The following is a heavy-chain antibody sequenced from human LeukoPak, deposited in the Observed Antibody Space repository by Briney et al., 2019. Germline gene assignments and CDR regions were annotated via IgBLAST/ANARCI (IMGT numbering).Heavy chain of an antibody. Sequence: GGSLRLSCAASGFTVSSNYMSWVRQAPGKGLEWVSAISGSGGSTYYADSVKGRFTISRDNSKNTLYLQMNSLRAEDTAVYYCARELLWFMDVWGQGTTVTVSS. V-gene: IGHV3-23*01. J-gene: IGHJ6*02. CDR3: ARELLWFMDV. CDR2: ISGSGGST. CDR1: GFTVSSNY. D-gene: IGHD3-10*01.